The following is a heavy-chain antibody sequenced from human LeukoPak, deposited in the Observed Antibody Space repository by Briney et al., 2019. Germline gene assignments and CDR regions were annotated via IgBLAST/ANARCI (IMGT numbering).Heavy chain of an antibody. V-gene: IGHV3-33*01. D-gene: IGHD1-26*01. CDR2: IWYDGSNK. Sequence: PGRSLRLSCAASGFTFSSYGMHWVRQAPGKGLEWVAVIWYDGSNKYYADSVKGRFTISRDNSKNTLYLQMNSLRAEDTAVYYCARDVGGIVGATPWGVGDYWGQGTLVTVSS. CDR3: ARDVGGIVGATPWGVGDY. CDR1: GFTFSSYG. J-gene: IGHJ4*02.